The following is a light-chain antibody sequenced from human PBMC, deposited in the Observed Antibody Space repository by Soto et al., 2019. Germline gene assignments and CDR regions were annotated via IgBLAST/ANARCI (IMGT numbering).Light chain of an antibody. V-gene: IGLV2-14*01. J-gene: IGLJ1*01. CDR2: QVS. CDR1: TSDVGGHNS. CDR3: NSYSSDITTYV. Sequence: QSVLTQPASVSGSPGQSITISCTGTTSDVGGHNSVSWFQQHPGKAPKLIIYQVSSRPSDISNRFSGSKSGNTASLTISGLQAEDEADYYCNSYSSDITTYVFGNGTKVTVL.